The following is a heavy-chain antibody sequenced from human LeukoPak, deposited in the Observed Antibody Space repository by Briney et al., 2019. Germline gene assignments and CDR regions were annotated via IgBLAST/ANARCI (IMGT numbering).Heavy chain of an antibody. V-gene: IGHV3-21*01. D-gene: IGHD1-7*01. CDR1: GFTFRSYS. J-gene: IGHJ4*02. CDR3: ARVGNWNYEDY. CDR2: ISSSSSYI. Sequence: PGGSLRLSXAASGFTFRSYSMNWVRQAPGKGLEWVSSISSSSSYIYYADSVKGRFTISRDNAKNSLYLQMNSLRAEDTAMYYCARVGNWNYEDYWGQGTLVTVSS.